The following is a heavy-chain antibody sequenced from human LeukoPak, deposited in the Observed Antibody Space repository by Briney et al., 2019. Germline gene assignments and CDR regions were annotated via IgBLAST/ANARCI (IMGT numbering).Heavy chain of an antibody. CDR2: ISGDGGST. D-gene: IGHD3-22*01. V-gene: IGHV3-43*02. J-gene: IGHJ5*01. CDR3: ARESDSSGWYDS. CDR1: GFSFDDYA. Sequence: GGSLRLSCAAPGFSFDDYAIHWVRQAPGMGLEWVSLISGDGGSTFYADSVKGRFTISRDNSKNSLYLQMSSLRSEDTALYYCARESDSSGWYDSWGQGTLVTVSS.